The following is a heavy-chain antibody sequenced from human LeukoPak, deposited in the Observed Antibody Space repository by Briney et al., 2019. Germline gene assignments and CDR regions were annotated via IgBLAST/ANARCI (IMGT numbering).Heavy chain of an antibody. J-gene: IGHJ2*01. CDR2: ISYDGSNK. V-gene: IGHV3-30*18. CDR3: AKDTGILTGHPYWYFDL. D-gene: IGHD3-9*01. CDR1: GSTFSSYG. Sequence: PGGSLRLSCAASGSTFSSYGMHWVRQAPGKGLEWVAVISYDGSNKYYADSVKGRFTISRDNSKNTLYLQMNSLRAEDTAVYYCAKDTGILTGHPYWYFDLWGRGTLVTVSS.